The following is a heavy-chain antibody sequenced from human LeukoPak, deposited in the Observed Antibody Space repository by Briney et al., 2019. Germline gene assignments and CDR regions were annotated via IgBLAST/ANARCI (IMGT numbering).Heavy chain of an antibody. CDR2: INHSGST. D-gene: IGHD2-2*02. CDR3: ARDSVVVPAAISPNWFDP. Sequence: SETLSLTCAVYGGSFSGYYWSWIRQPPGKGLEWIGEINHSGSTNYNPSLKSRVTISVDTSKNQFSLKLSSVTAADTAVYHCARDSVVVPAAISPNWFDPWGQGTLVTVSS. CDR1: GGSFSGYY. V-gene: IGHV4-34*01. J-gene: IGHJ5*02.